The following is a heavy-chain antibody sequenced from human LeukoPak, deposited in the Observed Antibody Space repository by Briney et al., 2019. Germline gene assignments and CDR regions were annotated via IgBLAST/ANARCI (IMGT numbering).Heavy chain of an antibody. Sequence: SETLSLTCAVSGDSVSNGNYYWSWLRQPPGKALEWIGYIYYTGKTYYNPSLEGRVTILVDTSRNHFSVKLSSVTAADTAVYYCARSQNYYGSGDYWSQGTLVTVSS. D-gene: IGHD3-10*01. CDR1: GDSVSNGNYY. CDR3: ARSQNYYGSGDY. V-gene: IGHV4-61*03. CDR2: IYYTGKT. J-gene: IGHJ4*02.